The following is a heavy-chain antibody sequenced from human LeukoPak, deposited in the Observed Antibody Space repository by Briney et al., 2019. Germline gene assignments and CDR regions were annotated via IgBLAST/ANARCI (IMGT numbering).Heavy chain of an antibody. Sequence: SQTLSLTCTVSGGSISSGGYYWSWIRQPPGKGLEWIGYIYYSGSTNYNPSLKSRVTISVDTSKNQFSLKLSSVTAADTAVYYCARRSMVDCSGGSCYYYFDYWGQGTLVTVSS. V-gene: IGHV4-61*08. CDR2: IYYSGST. D-gene: IGHD2-15*01. J-gene: IGHJ4*02. CDR3: ARRSMVDCSGGSCYYYFDY. CDR1: GGSISSGGYY.